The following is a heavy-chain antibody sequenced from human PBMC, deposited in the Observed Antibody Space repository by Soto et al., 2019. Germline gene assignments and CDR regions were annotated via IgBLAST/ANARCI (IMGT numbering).Heavy chain of an antibody. J-gene: IGHJ6*02. D-gene: IGHD1-1*01. CDR3: AKVRETPGWKSYYYAMAV. CDR2: ISVVDYST. CDR1: VFTFSYYA. Sequence: GGSVRLSCAASVFTFSYYAMSGVRQSPGKDLQWVSIISVVDYSTYYADSVKGLFSITRDNSKKTLYLQMSSLRVEDTAVYYCAKVRETPGWKSYYYAMAVWGQGTTVTVSS. V-gene: IGHV3-23*01.